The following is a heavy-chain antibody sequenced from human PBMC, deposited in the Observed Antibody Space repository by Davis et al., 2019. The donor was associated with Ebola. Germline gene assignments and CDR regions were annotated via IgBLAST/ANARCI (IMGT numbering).Heavy chain of an antibody. D-gene: IGHD1-20*01. Sequence: PGGSLRLSCEASGFTFRRSGMHWVRQAPGKGLEWVALIWHDGGNKYYTDSVKGRFTISRDNSKNTLYLQMSSLRVEDTAVYYCTHFGLTGPATDYWGRGTLVTVSS. J-gene: IGHJ4*02. CDR1: GFTFRRSG. CDR2: IWHDGGNK. CDR3: THFGLTGPATDY. V-gene: IGHV3-33*01.